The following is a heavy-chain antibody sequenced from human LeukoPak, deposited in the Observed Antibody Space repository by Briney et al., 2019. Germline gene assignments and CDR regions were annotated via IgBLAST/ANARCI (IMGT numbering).Heavy chain of an antibody. D-gene: IGHD6-19*01. Sequence: GGSLRLSCAASGLTFSNYAMSWVRHTPGKGLEWVSIIRGSDGSTYYADSVKGRFTTSRDNPKNTLYLEMNNLRAEDTALYYCAKARYTAGWYTFDYWGQGTQVTVSS. CDR3: AKARYTAGWYTFDY. J-gene: IGHJ4*02. CDR2: IRGSDGST. V-gene: IGHV3-23*01. CDR1: GLTFSNYA.